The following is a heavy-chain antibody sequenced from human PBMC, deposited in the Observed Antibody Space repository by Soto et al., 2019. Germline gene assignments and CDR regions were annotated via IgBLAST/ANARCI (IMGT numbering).Heavy chain of an antibody. CDR2: ISYDGSNK. Sequence: HQAPGKGLEWVAVISYDGSNKYYADSVKGRFTISRDNSKNTLYLQMNSLRAEDTAVYYCAKDGYSSGWSESYYDYYAMDRYAQGTTVTVSS. D-gene: IGHD6-19*01. CDR3: AKDGYSSGWSESYYDYYAMDR. V-gene: IGHV3-30*18. J-gene: IGHJ6*02.